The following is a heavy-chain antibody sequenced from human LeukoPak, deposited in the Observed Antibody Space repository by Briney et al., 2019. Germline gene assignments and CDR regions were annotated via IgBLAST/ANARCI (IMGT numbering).Heavy chain of an antibody. CDR3: AITYSGYDPLSY. D-gene: IGHD5-12*01. J-gene: IGHJ4*02. V-gene: IGHV1-18*01. Sequence: ASVKVSCKASGYTFTSYGISWVRQAPGQGLEWMGWISAYNGNTNYAQKLQGRVTMTTDTSTSTAYMELRSLRSDDTAVYYCAITYSGYDPLSYWGQGTLVTVSS. CDR2: ISAYNGNT. CDR1: GYTFTSYG.